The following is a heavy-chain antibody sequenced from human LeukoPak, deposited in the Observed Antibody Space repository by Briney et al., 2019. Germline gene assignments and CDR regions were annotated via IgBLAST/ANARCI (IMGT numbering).Heavy chain of an antibody. CDR2: IYHSGST. D-gene: IGHD2-15*01. V-gene: IGHV4-30-2*01. Sequence: QPSETLSLTCTVSGGSISSGGYSWSWIRQPPGKGLEWIGYIYHSGSTYYNPSLKSRVTISVDRSKNQFSLKLSSVTAADTAVYYCARVSIIGGHIDYWGQGTLVTVSS. J-gene: IGHJ4*02. CDR3: ARVSIIGGHIDY. CDR1: GGSISSGGYS.